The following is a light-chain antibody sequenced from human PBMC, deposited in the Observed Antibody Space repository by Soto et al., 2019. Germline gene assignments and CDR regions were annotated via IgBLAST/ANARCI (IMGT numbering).Light chain of an antibody. CDR2: EVS. J-gene: IGLJ2*01. V-gene: IGLV2-8*01. CDR3: SSYAGSNNYVV. Sequence: QSVLTQPPSASGSPGQSVTISCTGTSSDVGGYDRVSWYQQYPGKVPKLMIYEVSKRPSGVPDRFSASKSGNTASLTVSGLQTEDEADYYCSSYAGSNNYVVFGGGNKVTVL. CDR1: SSDVGGYDR.